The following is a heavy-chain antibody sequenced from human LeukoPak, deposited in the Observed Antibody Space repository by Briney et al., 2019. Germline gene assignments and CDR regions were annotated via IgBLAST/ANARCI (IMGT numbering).Heavy chain of an antibody. V-gene: IGHV4-34*01. Sequence: PSETLSLTCAVYGGSFSGYYWSWIRQPPGKGLEWIGSIYYSGSTYYNPSLKSRVTISVDTSKNQFSLKLSSVTAADTAVYYCARDVRRLRIQLWQTFDYWGQGTLVTVSS. CDR3: ARDVRRLRIQLWQTFDY. CDR2: IYYSGST. J-gene: IGHJ4*02. D-gene: IGHD5-18*01. CDR1: GGSFSGYY.